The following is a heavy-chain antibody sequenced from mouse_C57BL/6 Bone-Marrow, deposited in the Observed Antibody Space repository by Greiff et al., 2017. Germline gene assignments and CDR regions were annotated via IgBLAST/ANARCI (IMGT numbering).Heavy chain of an antibody. Sequence: VKLMESGAELVRPGTSVKMSCKASGYTFTNYWIGWAKQRPGHGLEWIGDIYPGGGYTNYNEKFKGKATLTADKSSSTAYMQFSSLTSEDSAIYYCAGYDGYYVPFAYWGQGTLVTVSA. J-gene: IGHJ3*01. CDR2: IYPGGGYT. V-gene: IGHV1-63*01. CDR3: AGYDGYYVPFAY. D-gene: IGHD2-3*01. CDR1: GYTFTNYW.